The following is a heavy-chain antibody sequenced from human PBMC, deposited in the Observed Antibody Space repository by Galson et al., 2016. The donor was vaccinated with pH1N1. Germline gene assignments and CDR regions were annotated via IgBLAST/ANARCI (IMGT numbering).Heavy chain of an antibody. Sequence: SVKVSCKASGGTFGSYGINWVRQAPGQGLEWMGGIIPIFNTVKYAQNFQGRVTITADESTATSYMELSSLSAEDTAMYYCAREDYYDTDLSDWYFDLWGRGTLLTVSS. CDR3: AREDYYDTDLSDWYFDL. J-gene: IGHJ2*01. V-gene: IGHV1-69*13. CDR1: GGTFGSYG. D-gene: IGHD3-22*01. CDR2: IIPIFNTV.